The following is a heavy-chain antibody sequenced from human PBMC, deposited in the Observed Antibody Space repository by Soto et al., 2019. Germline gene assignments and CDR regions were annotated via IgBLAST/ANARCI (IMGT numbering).Heavy chain of an antibody. CDR3: ARDPASSGSYPHRYYYYGMDV. V-gene: IGHV1-2*04. CDR2: INPNSGGT. Sequence: GASVKVSCKASGYTFTGYYMHWVRQAPGQGLEWMGWINPNSGGTNYAQKFQGWVTMTRDTSISTAYMELSRLRSDDTAVYYCARDPASSGSYPHRYYYYGMDVWGQGTTVTVSS. D-gene: IGHD6-19*01. CDR1: GYTFTGYY. J-gene: IGHJ6*02.